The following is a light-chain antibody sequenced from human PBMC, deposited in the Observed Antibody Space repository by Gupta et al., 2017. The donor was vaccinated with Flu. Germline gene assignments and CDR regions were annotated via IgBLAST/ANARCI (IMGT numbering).Light chain of an antibody. V-gene: IGLV1-44*01. CDR3: AAADDSRNGRV. J-gene: IGLJ3*02. CDR1: SSNIGSNH. Sequence: QSVLTQPPSASGPPGQRVTISCSGSSSNIGSNHVNWYQQLPRPAPKLLIYSNNRRPSTVPARFSGSKSATSASLATIWLQAEDEADYYCAAADDSRNGRVFGGGTKLTVL. CDR2: SNN.